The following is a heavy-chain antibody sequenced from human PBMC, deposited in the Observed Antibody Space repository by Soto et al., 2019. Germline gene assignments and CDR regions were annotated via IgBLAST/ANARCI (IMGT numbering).Heavy chain of an antibody. CDR1: GYTFTSYG. D-gene: IGHD1-26*01. CDR2: ISAYNGNT. Sequence: ASVKVSCKASGYTFTSYGISWVRQAPGQGLEWMGWISAYNGNTNYAQKLQGRGTMTTDTSTSTAYMELRSLRSDDTAVYYCARDSGGSYYLNYYYYGMDVWGQGTTVTVSS. CDR3: ARDSGGSYYLNYYYYGMDV. V-gene: IGHV1-18*01. J-gene: IGHJ6*02.